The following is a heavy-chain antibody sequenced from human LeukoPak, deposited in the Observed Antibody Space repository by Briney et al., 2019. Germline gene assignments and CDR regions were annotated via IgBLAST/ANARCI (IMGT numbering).Heavy chain of an antibody. CDR3: AKDFYYDSSNYD. CDR1: GFTFDDYA. Sequence: GGSLRLSCAASGFTFDDYAMHWVRQAPGKGLEWVSLISGDGGSTYYADSVKGRFTISRDNSKNTLYLHMDSLRAEDTAVYYCAKDFYYDSSNYDWGQGTLVTVSS. V-gene: IGHV3-43*02. CDR2: ISGDGGST. D-gene: IGHD3-22*01. J-gene: IGHJ4*02.